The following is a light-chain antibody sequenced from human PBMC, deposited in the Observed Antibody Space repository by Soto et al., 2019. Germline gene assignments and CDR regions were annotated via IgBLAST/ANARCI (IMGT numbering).Light chain of an antibody. V-gene: IGKV1-39*01. CDR2: AAS. CDR3: QQSYSTPWT. J-gene: IGKJ1*01. CDR1: QSISSY. Sequence: DIQMTQSPSSLYASVGDRVTITCRASQSISSYLNWYQQKPGKAPKLLIYAASSLQSGVPSRFSGSGSGTDFTLTISSLQPEDFATYYCQQSYSTPWTVGQGTKVEIK.